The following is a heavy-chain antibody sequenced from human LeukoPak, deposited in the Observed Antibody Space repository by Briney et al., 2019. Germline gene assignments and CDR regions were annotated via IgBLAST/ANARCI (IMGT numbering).Heavy chain of an antibody. CDR2: IYYSGST. D-gene: IGHD2-2*01. Sequence: SETLSLTCTVSGGSISSYYWSWIRQPPGKGLEWIGYIYYSGSTNYNPSLKSRVTISVDTSKNQFSLKLSSVTAADTAVYYCARMLGYCSITRCNPWFDPWGQGTLVTVSS. J-gene: IGHJ5*02. CDR1: GGSISSYY. CDR3: ARMLGYCSITRCNPWFDP. V-gene: IGHV4-59*01.